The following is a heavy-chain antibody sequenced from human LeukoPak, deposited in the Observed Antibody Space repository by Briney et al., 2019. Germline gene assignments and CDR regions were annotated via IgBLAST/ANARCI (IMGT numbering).Heavy chain of an antibody. CDR2: IYPGDSDT. CDR3: ARHRYYGEKDAFDI. D-gene: IGHD4-17*01. J-gene: IGHJ3*02. Sequence: GESLKISCEGSGYNFANSWIAWVRQMPGKGLEWMGIIYPGDSDTRYSPSFQGQVTISADKSISTAYLQWSSLKASDTAMYYCARHRYYGEKDAFDIWGQGTMVTVSS. V-gene: IGHV5-51*01. CDR1: GYNFANSW.